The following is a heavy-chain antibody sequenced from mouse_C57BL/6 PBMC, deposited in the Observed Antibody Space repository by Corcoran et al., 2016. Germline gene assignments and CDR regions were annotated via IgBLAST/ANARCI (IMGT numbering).Heavy chain of an antibody. CDR1: GYSITSGYY. D-gene: IGHD1-1*01. CDR2: ISYDGSN. J-gene: IGHJ4*01. V-gene: IGHV3-6*01. CDR3: ARAYGSSYAMDY. Sequence: DVQLQESGPGLVKPSQSLSLTCSVTGYSITSGYYWNWIRQFPGNKLEWIGYISYDGSNNYNPSLKNRISITRDTSKNQFFLKLNSVTTEDTATYYCARAYGSSYAMDYWGQGTSVTVSS.